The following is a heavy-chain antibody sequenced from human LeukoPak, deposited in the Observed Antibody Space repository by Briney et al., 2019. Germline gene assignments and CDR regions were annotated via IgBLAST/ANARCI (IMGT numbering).Heavy chain of an antibody. Sequence: GGSLRLSCAVSGFTFSSYRMNWVRQAPGKGLEWVSSISSSSSYIYYADSVKGRFTISRDNAKDSLYLQMNSLRAEDTALYYCAKGPGMATVKRYLDYWGQGTLVTVSS. J-gene: IGHJ4*02. CDR1: GFTFSSYR. D-gene: IGHD5-24*01. CDR3: AKGPGMATVKRYLDY. V-gene: IGHV3-21*04. CDR2: ISSSSSYI.